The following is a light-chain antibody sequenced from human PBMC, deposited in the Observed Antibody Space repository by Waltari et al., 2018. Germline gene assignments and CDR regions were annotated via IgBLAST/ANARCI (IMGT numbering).Light chain of an antibody. Sequence: QPVLTQPPSVSEAPRQRVTISCSGSISTIGNKGVNWYQQVPGKAPKLLIYYDDLLPSGVSDRFSGSKSGTSASLAISGLQFEDEAEYFCAAWDDSLNGRVFGGGTKLTVL. V-gene: IGLV1-36*01. CDR3: AAWDDSLNGRV. CDR2: YDD. J-gene: IGLJ3*02. CDR1: ISTIGNKG.